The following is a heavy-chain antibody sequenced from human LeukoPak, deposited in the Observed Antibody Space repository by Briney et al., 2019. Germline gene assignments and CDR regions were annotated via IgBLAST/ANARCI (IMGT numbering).Heavy chain of an antibody. Sequence: GGSLRLSCAASGFTVSSSFMNRVRQAPGKGLEWVSVIYSGGNTYYADSVKDRFTISRDNSKNTLYLQMNSLRAEDTAVYYCAKDFIAMSEWEPLGDWGQGTLVTVSS. CDR3: AKDFIAMSEWEPLGD. CDR1: GFTVSSSF. CDR2: IYSGGNT. J-gene: IGHJ4*02. D-gene: IGHD1-26*01. V-gene: IGHV3-66*01.